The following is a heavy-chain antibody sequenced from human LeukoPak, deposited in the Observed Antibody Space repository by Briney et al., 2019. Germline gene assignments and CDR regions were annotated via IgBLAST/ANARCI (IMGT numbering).Heavy chain of an antibody. V-gene: IGHV4-59*01. Sequence: SETLSLTCTVSGVSISSYYWSWIRQPPGKGLEWIGYIYYSGSTNYNPSLKSRVTISVDTSKNQFSLKLSSVTAADTAVYYCARDRGQYQLLSSSPEFQNWFDPWGQGTLVTVSS. CDR3: ARDRGQYQLLSSSPEFQNWFDP. CDR1: GVSISSYY. J-gene: IGHJ5*02. D-gene: IGHD2-2*01. CDR2: IYYSGST.